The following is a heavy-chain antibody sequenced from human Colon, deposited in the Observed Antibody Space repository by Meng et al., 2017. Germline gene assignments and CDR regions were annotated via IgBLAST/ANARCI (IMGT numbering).Heavy chain of an antibody. CDR1: GDSIRSSNW. CDR3: ARVIYASGNMAHLDY. J-gene: IGHJ4*02. CDR2: IYHSGST. Sequence: QLQWQERCPGLVKPPGTLSLTCAVSGDSIRSSNWWSWVRQPPGRGLEWIGEIYHSGSTNYNPSLKNRVSMTVDKSNNEFSLTLSSVTAADTAFYYCARVIYASGNMAHLDYWGQGTLVTVSS. D-gene: IGHD3-10*01. V-gene: IGHV4-4*03.